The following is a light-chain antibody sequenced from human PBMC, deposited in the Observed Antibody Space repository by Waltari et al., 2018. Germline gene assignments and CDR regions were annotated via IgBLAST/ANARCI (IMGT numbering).Light chain of an antibody. CDR1: QGISSY. Sequence: IQLTQSPSSLSASVGDRVTITCLASQGISSYLAWDQQKPGKAPNLLIYAASTLQSGVPSRFSGSRSGTDFTLTISSLQPEDFATYYCQQLHSYSFTFGQGTRLEIK. CDR3: QQLHSYSFT. CDR2: AAS. J-gene: IGKJ5*01. V-gene: IGKV1-9*01.